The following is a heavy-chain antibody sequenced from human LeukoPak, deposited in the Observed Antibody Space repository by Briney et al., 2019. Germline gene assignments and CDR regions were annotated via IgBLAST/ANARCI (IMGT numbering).Heavy chain of an antibody. CDR3: AGGGSLPGGPPL. V-gene: IGHV4-59*01. D-gene: IGHD4-17*01. CDR2: IYNSGST. Sequence: SETLSLTCTVSGGSINNYYWIWIRQPPGKGLEWIGNIYNSGSTNYNPSLKSRFTMSVDTSKNQFSLKMSSVTAADTAVCYCAGGGSLPGGPPLWGQGTLVTVSS. CDR1: GGSINNYY. J-gene: IGHJ4*02.